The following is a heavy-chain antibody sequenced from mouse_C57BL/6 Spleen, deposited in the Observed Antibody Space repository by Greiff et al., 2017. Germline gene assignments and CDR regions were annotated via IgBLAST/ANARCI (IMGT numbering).Heavy chain of an antibody. V-gene: IGHV1-82*01. J-gene: IGHJ4*01. Sequence: QVQLQQSGPELVKPGASVKISCKASGYAFSSSWMNWVKQRPGKGLEWIGRIYPGDGDTNYNGKFKGKATLTAAKSSSIAYMQLSRRTSEESAVYFCSRSGYYGSSPEGYAMDYWGQGTSVTVSS. CDR3: SRSGYYGSSPEGYAMDY. CDR1: GYAFSSSW. D-gene: IGHD1-1*01. CDR2: IYPGDGDT.